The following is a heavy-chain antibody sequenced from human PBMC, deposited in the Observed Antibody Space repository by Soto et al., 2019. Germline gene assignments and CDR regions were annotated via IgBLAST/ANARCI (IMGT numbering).Heavy chain of an antibody. CDR1: GFTFSSYD. V-gene: IGHV3-13*01. D-gene: IGHD6-19*01. CDR3: ARGTSSGYYYMDV. Sequence: GGSLRLSCAASGFTFSSYDMHWVRQATGKGLEWVPAIGTAGDTYYPGSVKGRFTISRENAKNSLYLQMNSLRAGDTAVYYCARGTSSGYYYMDVWGKGTTVTVSS. CDR2: IGTAGDT. J-gene: IGHJ6*03.